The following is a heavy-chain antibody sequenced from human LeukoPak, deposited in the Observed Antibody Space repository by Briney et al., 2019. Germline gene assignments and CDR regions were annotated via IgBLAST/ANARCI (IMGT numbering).Heavy chain of an antibody. J-gene: IGHJ6*02. CDR1: GGTFSSYA. V-gene: IGHV1-69*13. Sequence: GASVKVSCKASGGTFSSYAISWVRQAPGQGLEWMGGIIPMFGTANYTQKFQGRVTITADESTTTADMELSSLRSDDTAVYYCARHLPPMDVWGQGTTVTVSS. CDR2: IIPMFGTA. CDR3: ARHLPPMDV.